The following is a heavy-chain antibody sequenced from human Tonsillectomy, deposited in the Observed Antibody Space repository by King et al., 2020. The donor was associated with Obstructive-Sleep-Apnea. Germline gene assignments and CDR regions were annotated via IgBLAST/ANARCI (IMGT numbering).Heavy chain of an antibody. Sequence: VQLQESGPGLVKPSETLSLTCTVSGGSISSYYWSWIRQPPGKGLEWIGYIYYSGTTNYNPSLKIRVTISVDTSKNQFSLKLISVTAADTAVYYCAGIYTYGSAYHGLDVWGQGTTVTVSS. CDR2: IYYSGTT. CDR3: AGIYTYGSAYHGLDV. J-gene: IGHJ6*02. D-gene: IGHD5-18*01. V-gene: IGHV4-59*01. CDR1: GGSISSYY.